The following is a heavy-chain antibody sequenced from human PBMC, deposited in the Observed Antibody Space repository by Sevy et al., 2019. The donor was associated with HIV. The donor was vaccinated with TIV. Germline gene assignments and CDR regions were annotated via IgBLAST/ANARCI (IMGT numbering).Heavy chain of an antibody. CDR3: ARYCSSTSCLWGMDV. CDR1: GFTFSTYW. V-gene: IGHV3-7*03. D-gene: IGHD2-2*01. J-gene: IGHJ6*02. CDR2: IKKDGSEK. Sequence: GGSLRLSCTASGFTFSTYWMSWVRQAPGKGLEWVANIKKDGSEKYYVDSVKGRFTISRDNAKKSLYLQMNSLRAEDTAVYYCARYCSSTSCLWGMDVWGQGTTVTVSS.